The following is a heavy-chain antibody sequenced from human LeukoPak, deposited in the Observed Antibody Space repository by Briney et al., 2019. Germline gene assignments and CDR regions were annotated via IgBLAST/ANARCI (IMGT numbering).Heavy chain of an antibody. D-gene: IGHD6-19*01. CDR2: ISYDGSNK. CDR1: GFTFSSYA. Sequence: PGGSLRLSCAASGFTFSSYAMHWVRQAPGKGLEXXAVISYDGSNKYYADSVKGRFTISRDNSKNTLYLQMNSLRAEDTAVYYCAREGYSSGHFDYWGQGTLVTVSS. V-gene: IGHV3-30-3*01. CDR3: AREGYSSGHFDY. J-gene: IGHJ4*02.